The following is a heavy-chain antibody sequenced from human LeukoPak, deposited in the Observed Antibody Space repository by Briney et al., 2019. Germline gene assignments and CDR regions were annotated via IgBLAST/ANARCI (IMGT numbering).Heavy chain of an antibody. J-gene: IGHJ4*02. D-gene: IGHD1-26*01. Sequence: ASVKVSCKTSGYSFTGNYIHWVRKAPGRGPEWMGCINPNTGSTTYAQKFQGRVSMTRDTSISTAYMELKRLKSDDTAVYYCAREDSGSAYVNYFDYWGQGFLVTVSS. CDR2: INPNTGST. V-gene: IGHV1-2*02. CDR3: AREDSGSAYVNYFDY. CDR1: GYSFTGNY.